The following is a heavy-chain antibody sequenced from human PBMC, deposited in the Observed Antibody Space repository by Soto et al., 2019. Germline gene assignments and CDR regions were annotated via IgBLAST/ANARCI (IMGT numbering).Heavy chain of an antibody. D-gene: IGHD6-19*01. CDR3: AKGNITGWTSYFDY. CDR1: CDSISSSRYY. V-gene: IGHV4-39*01. Sequence: PSETLSLTCTVSCDSISSSRYYWGWIRQPPGKGLAWIGTIYYSGRTYYNPSLKSRVTISADTSKNQFSLQLSSVTVSDTAFYYCAKGNITGWTSYFDYWGHGTLVTVSS. CDR2: IYYSGRT. J-gene: IGHJ4*01.